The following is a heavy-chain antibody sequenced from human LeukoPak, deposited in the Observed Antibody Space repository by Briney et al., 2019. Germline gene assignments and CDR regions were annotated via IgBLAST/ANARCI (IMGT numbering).Heavy chain of an antibody. CDR3: AGNHGLGV. J-gene: IGHJ6*02. CDR1: GFTFSLYW. CDR2: IDDDDRT. V-gene: IGHV3-66*01. Sequence: PGGSLRLSCAASGFTFSLYWMSWVRQAPGKGLECISVIDDDDRTYYTDSVRGRFTISRDNSKNTLYLQMNGLTAEDTSLYYCAGNHGLGVWGQGTTVTVSS.